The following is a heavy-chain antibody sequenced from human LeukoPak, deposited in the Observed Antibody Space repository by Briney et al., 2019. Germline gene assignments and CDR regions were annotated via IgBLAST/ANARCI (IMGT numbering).Heavy chain of an antibody. CDR1: GFTFSSYE. D-gene: IGHD6-19*01. V-gene: IGHV3-48*03. Sequence: GGPLRLSCAASGFTFSSYEMHWVRQTPGKGLEWVSYISNTRSTIYYADSVKGRFSISRDNAKNSLYLQMNSLRAEDTAVYYCARDSYSTGWYVRTWDCWGQGTLVTVSS. CDR3: ARDSYSTGWYVRTWDC. CDR2: ISNTRSTI. J-gene: IGHJ4*02.